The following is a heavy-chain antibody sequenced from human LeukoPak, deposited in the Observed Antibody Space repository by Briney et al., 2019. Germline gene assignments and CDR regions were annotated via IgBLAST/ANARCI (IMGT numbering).Heavy chain of an antibody. CDR1: GFTFDDYA. CDR3: AKDSVDILTGPDY. D-gene: IGHD3-9*01. CDR2: ISWNSGSI. Sequence: GGSLRLSCAASGFTFDDYAMHWVRQAPGKGLEWVSGISWNSGSIGYADSVKGRFTIFRDNAKNSLYLQMNSLRAEDTALYYCAKDSVDILTGPDYWGQGTLVTVSS. J-gene: IGHJ4*02. V-gene: IGHV3-9*01.